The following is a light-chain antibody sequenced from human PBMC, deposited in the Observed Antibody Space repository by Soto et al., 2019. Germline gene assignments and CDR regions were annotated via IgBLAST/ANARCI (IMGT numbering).Light chain of an antibody. CDR2: AAS. CDR3: QRSYSTPHT. V-gene: IGKV1-39*01. Sequence: DIQMTQSPYSLSASVGDRVTITCRASQSISSYLNWYQQKPGKAPKLLIYAASSLQSGVPSRFSGSGSGTDFTLTISSLQPEDFATYYCQRSYSTPHTCGQGTKREIK. J-gene: IGKJ2*01. CDR1: QSISSY.